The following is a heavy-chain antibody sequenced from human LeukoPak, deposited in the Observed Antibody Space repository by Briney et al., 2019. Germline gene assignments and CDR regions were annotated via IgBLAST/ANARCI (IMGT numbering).Heavy chain of an antibody. CDR1: GVTVSSDY. CDR2: IYRDGNT. J-gene: IGHJ4*02. CDR3: ANRMTF. D-gene: IGHD2/OR15-2a*01. V-gene: IGHV3-53*04. Sequence: GGSLRLSCAASGVTVSSDYMSWVRQAPGKGLEWVSVIYRDGNTYYADSVRGRFTISRHNSKNTLFLQMDSLRTEDTAIYYCANRMTFGGQGTLVTVSS.